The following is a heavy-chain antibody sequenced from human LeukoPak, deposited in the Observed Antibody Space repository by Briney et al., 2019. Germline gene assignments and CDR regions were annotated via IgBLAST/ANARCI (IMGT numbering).Heavy chain of an antibody. V-gene: IGHV4-59*08. D-gene: IGHD1-1*01. CDR1: GGSISSYY. Sequence: PSGTLSLTCTVSGGSISSYYWSWIRQPPGKGLEWIGYIYYSGSTNYNPSLKSRVTISVDTSKNQFSLMLTSVTAADTAVYYCARNVPSPSHHFDIWGQRTMVTVSS. CDR3: ARNVPSPSHHFDI. CDR2: IYYSGST. J-gene: IGHJ3*02.